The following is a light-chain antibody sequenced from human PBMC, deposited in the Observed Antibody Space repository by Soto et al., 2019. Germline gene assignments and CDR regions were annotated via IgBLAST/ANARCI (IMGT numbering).Light chain of an antibody. Sequence: QSALTKPASVSGSPGQSVTISCTGTSSDVGGHNFVSWFQQHPGKAPKFMIYGVSNRPSGVSNRFSGSKSGNTASLTISGLQAEDEADYYCVSYTSSVAWVFGTGTQLTVL. CDR3: VSYTSSVAWV. V-gene: IGLV2-14*01. CDR2: GVS. J-gene: IGLJ1*01. CDR1: SSDVGGHNF.